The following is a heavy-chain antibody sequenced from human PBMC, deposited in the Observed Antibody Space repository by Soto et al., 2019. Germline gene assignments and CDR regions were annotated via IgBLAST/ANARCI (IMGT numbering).Heavy chain of an antibody. CDR1: GGSIIRSNW. CDR3: ARAGVATIYPGNNWFDP. CDR2: IFHSGST. J-gene: IGHJ5*02. D-gene: IGHD5-12*01. Sequence: SETLSLTCAVSGGSIIRSNWWSWVRQPPGKGLEWIGEIFHSGSTKYNPSLKSRVTISVDTSKNQFSLNLSSVTAADTAMYYCARAGVATIYPGNNWFDPWGQGTLVTVSS. V-gene: IGHV4-4*02.